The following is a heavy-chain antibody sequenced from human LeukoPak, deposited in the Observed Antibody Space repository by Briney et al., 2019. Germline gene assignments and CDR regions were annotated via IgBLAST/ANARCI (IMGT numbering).Heavy chain of an antibody. CDR1: RFTFSSYS. CDR3: ARMWGQLLTNPFDI. CDR2: ISSSSSYI. V-gene: IGHV3-21*01. J-gene: IGHJ3*02. Sequence: PGGSLRLSCAASRFTFSSYSMNWVRQAPGKGLEWVSSISSSSSYIYYADSVKGRFTISRDNAKNSLYLQMNSLRAEDTAVYYCARMWGQLLTNPFDIWGQGTMVAVSS. D-gene: IGHD2-2*01.